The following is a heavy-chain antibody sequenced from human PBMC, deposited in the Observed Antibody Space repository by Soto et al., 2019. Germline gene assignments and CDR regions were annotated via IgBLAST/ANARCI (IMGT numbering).Heavy chain of an antibody. CDR2: IYYSGST. D-gene: IGHD3-22*01. CDR1: GGSIISYY. Sequence: PSETLCLPCTVSGGSIISYYCSWIRQPPGKGLEWIGYIYYSGSTNYNPSLKSRVTISVDTSKNQFSLKLSSVTAADTAVYYCEREGYSSGYYYYYGMDVWGQGTTVPVSS. J-gene: IGHJ6*02. V-gene: IGHV4-59*01. CDR3: EREGYSSGYYYYYGMDV.